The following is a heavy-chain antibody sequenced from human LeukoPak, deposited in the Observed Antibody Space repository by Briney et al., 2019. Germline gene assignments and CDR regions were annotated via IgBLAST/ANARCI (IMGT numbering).Heavy chain of an antibody. CDR3: AREHKWELPHDY. CDR2: ISAYNGNT. Sequence: ASVKVSCKTSGYTFTDYDINWVRQAPGQGLEWMGWISAYNGNTNYAQKLQGRVTMTTDTSTSTAYMELRSLRSDDTAVYYCAREHKWELPHDYWGQGTLVTVSS. J-gene: IGHJ4*02. V-gene: IGHV1-18*01. CDR1: GYTFTDYD. D-gene: IGHD1-26*01.